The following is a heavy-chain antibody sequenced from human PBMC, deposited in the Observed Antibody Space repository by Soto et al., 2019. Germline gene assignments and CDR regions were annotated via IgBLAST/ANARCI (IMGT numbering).Heavy chain of an antibody. Sequence: GGSLRLSCAASGFTFSSYGMHWVRQAPGKGLEWVAVISYDGSNKYYADSVKGRFTISRDNSKNTLYLQMNSLRAEDTAVYYCAKTLLWFGELWGDAFDIWGQGTMVTVSS. V-gene: IGHV3-30*18. CDR2: ISYDGSNK. J-gene: IGHJ3*02. D-gene: IGHD3-10*01. CDR1: GFTFSSYG. CDR3: AKTLLWFGELWGDAFDI.